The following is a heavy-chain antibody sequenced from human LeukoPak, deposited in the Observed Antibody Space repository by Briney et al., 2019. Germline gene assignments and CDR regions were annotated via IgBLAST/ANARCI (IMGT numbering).Heavy chain of an antibody. D-gene: IGHD3-10*01. CDR2: ISGSGGST. CDR3: ANDRTMVRGPRTHTRIHPPDY. CDR1: GFTFSDYY. J-gene: IGHJ4*02. Sequence: GGSLRLSCAASGFTFSDYYMSWIRQAPGKGLEWVSAISGSGGSTYYADSVKGRFTISRDNSKNTLYLQMNSLRAEDTAVYYCANDRTMVRGPRTHTRIHPPDYWGQGTLVTVSS. V-gene: IGHV3-23*01.